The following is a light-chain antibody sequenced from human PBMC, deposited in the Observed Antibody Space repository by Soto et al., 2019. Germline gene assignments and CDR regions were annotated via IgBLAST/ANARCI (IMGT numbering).Light chain of an antibody. CDR2: TTS. J-gene: IGKJ1*01. CDR1: QSIDSW. CDR3: QQYHTWWT. V-gene: IGKV1-5*03. Sequence: DIQMTQSPSTLSASVGGSVTITCRASQSIDSWVAWYQQKSGKAPKLLIYTTSILESGVPSRFSGSGSGTEFTLTISGLQPDDFATYYCQQYHTWWTFGQGTKVDIK.